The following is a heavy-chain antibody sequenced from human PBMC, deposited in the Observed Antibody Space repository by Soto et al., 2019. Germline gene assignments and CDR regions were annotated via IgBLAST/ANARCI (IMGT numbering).Heavy chain of an antibody. V-gene: IGHV1-18*01. CDR3: ARELNTESSAYYSFAF. Sequence: QVQLVQSGPEVKMPGASVKVFCKTSGYIFTAYGLAWLRQAPGQRPEWMGWVSTNDDRTNYAQKFQGRVTMTTDRSTTTTSMELRSLRPDDTAVYYCARELNTESSAYYSFAFWGQGTLVTVSS. J-gene: IGHJ4*02. CDR2: VSTNDDRT. CDR1: GYIFTAYG. D-gene: IGHD3-22*01.